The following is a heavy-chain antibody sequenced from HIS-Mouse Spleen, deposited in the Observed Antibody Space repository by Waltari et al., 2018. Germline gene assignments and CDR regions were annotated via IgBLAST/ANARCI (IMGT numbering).Heavy chain of an antibody. CDR2: IYYSGST. V-gene: IGHV4-39*01. D-gene: IGHD6-19*01. Sequence: QLQLQESGPGLVKPSETPSPTCTVSGGSITSSSYYWGWIRQPPGKGLEWIGSIYYSGSTYYNPSLKSRVTISVDTSKNQFSLKLSSVTAADTAVYYCARRRGWFDYWGQGTLVTVSS. CDR1: GGSITSSSYY. CDR3: ARRRGWFDY. J-gene: IGHJ4*02.